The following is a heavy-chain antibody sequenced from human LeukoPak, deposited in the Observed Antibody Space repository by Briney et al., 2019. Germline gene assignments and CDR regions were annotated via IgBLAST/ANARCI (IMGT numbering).Heavy chain of an antibody. Sequence: GGSLRLSCAASGFTFSSYAMSWVRQAPGEGLEWVSAISGSGGSTYYADSVKGRFTISRDNSKNTLYLQMNSLRAEDTAVYYCAKVSGVTIFGVATNPFDYWGQGTLVTVSS. V-gene: IGHV3-23*01. CDR3: AKVSGVTIFGVATNPFDY. CDR2: ISGSGGST. CDR1: GFTFSSYA. D-gene: IGHD3-3*01. J-gene: IGHJ4*02.